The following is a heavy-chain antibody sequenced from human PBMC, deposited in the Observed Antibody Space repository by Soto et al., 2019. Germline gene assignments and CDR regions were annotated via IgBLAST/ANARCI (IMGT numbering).Heavy chain of an antibody. CDR3: AREAPRFTMVRGNWFDP. D-gene: IGHD3-10*01. J-gene: IGHJ5*02. V-gene: IGHV4-31*03. CDR2: IYYSGST. CDR1: GGSISSGAYY. Sequence: SETLSLTCTISGGSISSGAYYWSWIRQHPGKGLEWIGYIYYSGSTYYNPSLKSRATISVDTSKNQFSLKLSSVTAADTVVYYCAREAPRFTMVRGNWFDPWGQGTLVTVSS.